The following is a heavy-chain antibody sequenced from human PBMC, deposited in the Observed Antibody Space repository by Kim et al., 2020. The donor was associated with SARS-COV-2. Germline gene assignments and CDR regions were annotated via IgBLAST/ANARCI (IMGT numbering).Heavy chain of an antibody. J-gene: IGHJ4*02. CDR3: ARLSGWKRHIGY. CDR1: GGSIINYY. CDR2: IFYSGST. V-gene: IGHV4-59*08. Sequence: SETLSLTCSVSGGSIINYYWSWIRQPPGKGLEWIGYIFYSGSTKYNPSLESRVTISVDASKNQFSLSLASVSAADTAVYYCARLSGWKRHIGYWGQGTL. D-gene: IGHD1-1*01.